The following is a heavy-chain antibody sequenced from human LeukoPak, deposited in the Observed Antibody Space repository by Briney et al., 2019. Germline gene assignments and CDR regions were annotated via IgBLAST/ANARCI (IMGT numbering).Heavy chain of an antibody. CDR3: ARLDTSGSHYFDY. CDR2: FYYSGNT. CDR1: GGSIGSSSYY. D-gene: IGHD3-22*01. V-gene: IGHV4-39*01. J-gene: IGHJ4*02. Sequence: PSETLSLTCTVSGGSIGSSSYYWGWIRQPPGKGLEWIGSFYYSGNTYYNPPLKSRVTMSVDTSKNQFSLKLNSVTAADTAVYYCARLDTSGSHYFDYWGQGTLVTVSS.